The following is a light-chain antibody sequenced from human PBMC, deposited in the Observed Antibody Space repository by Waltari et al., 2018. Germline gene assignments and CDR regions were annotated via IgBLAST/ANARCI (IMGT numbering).Light chain of an antibody. Sequence: TQSPSTLSASVGDRLSITCRASQSISTWLAWYQQKPGKAPKLLIYKASTLESGVPSRFSGSGSGTEFTLTISSLQPDDCATYYCQQYHSYRTFGQGTKVEIK. V-gene: IGKV1-5*03. CDR3: QQYHSYRT. J-gene: IGKJ1*01. CDR2: KAS. CDR1: QSISTW.